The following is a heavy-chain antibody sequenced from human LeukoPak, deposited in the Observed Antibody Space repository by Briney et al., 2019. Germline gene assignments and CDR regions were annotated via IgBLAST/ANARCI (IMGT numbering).Heavy chain of an antibody. D-gene: IGHD5-12*01. J-gene: IGHJ6*02. V-gene: IGHV3-9*01. CDR1: GFTFDDYA. Sequence: GGSLRLSCAASGFTFDDYAMHWVRQALGKGLEWVSGISWISDSIDYADSVKGRFTISRDNAKNSLYLQMNSLRAEDTALYYCAKGIRGATIRDGMDVWGQGTTVTVSS. CDR2: ISWISDSI. CDR3: AKGIRGATIRDGMDV.